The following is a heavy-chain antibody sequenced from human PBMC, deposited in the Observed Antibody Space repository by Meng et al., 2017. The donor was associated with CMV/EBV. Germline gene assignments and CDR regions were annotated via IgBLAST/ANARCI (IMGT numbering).Heavy chain of an antibody. D-gene: IGHD6-13*01. CDR2: IERDGNEM. J-gene: IGHJ4*02. CDR3: ARDAGGEQLGLEY. CDR1: GVTFSSYW. V-gene: IGHV3-7*01. Sequence: GESLKISCTVPGVTFSSYWMSWVRQAPGRGLEWVANIERDGNEMYYADSVKGRFTISRDNAKNSVYLQMNSLRPEDTAVYYCARDAGGEQLGLEYWGQGTLVTVSS.